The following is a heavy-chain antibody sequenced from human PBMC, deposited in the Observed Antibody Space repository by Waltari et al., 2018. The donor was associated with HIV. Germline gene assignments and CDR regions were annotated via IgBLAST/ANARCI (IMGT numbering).Heavy chain of an antibody. D-gene: IGHD2-2*01. J-gene: IGHJ6*02. V-gene: IGHV1-18*01. CDR3: ARDLLDIVVVPAAIGAGYYYYGMDV. Sequence: QVQLVQSGAEVKKPGASVKVSCKASGYTFTSYGISWVRQAPGQGLEWMGWISAYNGNTNYAQKLQGRVTMTTDTSTSTAYMELRSLRSDDTAVYYCARDLLDIVVVPAAIGAGYYYYGMDVWGQGTTVTVSS. CDR1: GYTFTSYG. CDR2: ISAYNGNT.